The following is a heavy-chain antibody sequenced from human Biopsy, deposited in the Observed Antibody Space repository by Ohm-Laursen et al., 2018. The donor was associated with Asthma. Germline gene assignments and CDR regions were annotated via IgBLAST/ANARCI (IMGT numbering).Heavy chain of an antibody. CDR2: ISGSGGST. D-gene: IGHD3-3*01. CDR3: ASQSSGPDFWSGYYYFDY. V-gene: IGHV3-23*01. CDR1: GFTFGSYA. Sequence: SLRLSCAASGFTFGSYAMSWVRQAPGKGLEWVSAISGSGGSTYYADSVKGRFTISRDNSKNTLYLQMNSLRAEDTAVYYCASQSSGPDFWSGYYYFDYWGQGTLVTVSS. J-gene: IGHJ4*02.